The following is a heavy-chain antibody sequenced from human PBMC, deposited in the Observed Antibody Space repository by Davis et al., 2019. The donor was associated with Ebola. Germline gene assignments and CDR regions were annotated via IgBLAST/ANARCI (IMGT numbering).Heavy chain of an antibody. Sequence: PSETLSLTCTVSGGSVSSGSYYWSWIRQPPGKGLEWIGYIYYSGSTNYNPSLKSRVTISVDTSKNQFSLKLSSVTAADTAVYYCARDNLLGYCSSTSCYVGRLFDYWGQGTLVTVSS. V-gene: IGHV4-61*01. D-gene: IGHD2-2*03. CDR3: ARDNLLGYCSSTSCYVGRLFDY. CDR2: IYYSGST. J-gene: IGHJ4*02. CDR1: GGSVSSGSYY.